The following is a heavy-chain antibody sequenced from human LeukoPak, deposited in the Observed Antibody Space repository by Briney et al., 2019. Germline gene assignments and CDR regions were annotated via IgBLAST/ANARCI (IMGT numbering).Heavy chain of an antibody. V-gene: IGHV1-2*02. Sequence: GASVKVSCKASGYTFTGYYMHWVRQAPGQGLEWMGWINPNSGGTNYAQKFQGRVTMTRDTSISTAYMELSRLRSDDTAVYYCARDEHDILTGYYYFDYWGQGILVTVSS. CDR2: INPNSGGT. CDR3: ARDEHDILTGYYYFDY. CDR1: GYTFTGYY. J-gene: IGHJ4*02. D-gene: IGHD3-9*01.